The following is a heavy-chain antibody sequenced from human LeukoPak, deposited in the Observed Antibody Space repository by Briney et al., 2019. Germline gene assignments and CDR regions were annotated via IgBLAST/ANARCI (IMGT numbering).Heavy chain of an antibody. V-gene: IGHV3-49*04. J-gene: IGHJ5*02. D-gene: IGHD1-1*01. CDR1: RFTFGDYA. CDR3: TRSTRGPNWFDP. Sequence: GGSLRLSCTASRFTFGDYAMSWVRQAPGKGLEWVGFIRSKAYGGTTEYAASVKGRFTISRDDSKSIAYLQMNSLKTEDTAVYYCTRSTRGPNWFDPWGQGTLVTVSS. CDR2: IRSKAYGGTT.